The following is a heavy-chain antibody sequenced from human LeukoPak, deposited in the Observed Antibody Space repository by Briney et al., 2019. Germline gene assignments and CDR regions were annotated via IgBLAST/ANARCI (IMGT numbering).Heavy chain of an antibody. D-gene: IGHD2-15*01. CDR1: GYTFTGYY. V-gene: IGHV1-2*02. CDR2: INPNSGGT. Sequence: ASVKVSCKASGYTFTGYYMHWVRQAPGQGLEWMGWINPNSGGTNYAQKFQGRVTMTRDTSISTAYMELSRLRSDDTAVYYCARSPLNSKFYCSGGSCYSFSHYYYYMDVWGKGTTVTVSS. CDR3: ARSPLNSKFYCSGGSCYSFSHYYYYMDV. J-gene: IGHJ6*03.